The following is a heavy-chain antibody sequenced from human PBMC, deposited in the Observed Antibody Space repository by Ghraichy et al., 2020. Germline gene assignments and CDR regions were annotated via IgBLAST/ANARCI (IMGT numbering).Heavy chain of an antibody. V-gene: IGHV4-39*01. J-gene: IGHJ3*02. Sequence: SETLSLTCTVSGGSISSSSYYWGWIRQPPGKGLEWIGSIYYSGSTYYNPSLKSRVTISVDTSKNQFSLKLSSVTAADTAVYYCARPRRSEYDSSGYYSDAFDIWGQGTMVTVSS. D-gene: IGHD3-22*01. CDR2: IYYSGST. CDR3: ARPRRSEYDSSGYYSDAFDI. CDR1: GGSISSSSYY.